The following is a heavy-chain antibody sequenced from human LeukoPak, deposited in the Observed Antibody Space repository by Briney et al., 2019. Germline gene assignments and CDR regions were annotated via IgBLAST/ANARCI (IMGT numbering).Heavy chain of an antibody. CDR1: GYTFTGYY. Sequence: ASVKVSCKASGYTFTGYYMHWVRQAPGQGLEWMGWINPNSGGTNYAQKFQGRVTMTRDTSISTAYMELSRLRSDDTAVYYCARDWDGGSYPHYCFDYWGQGTLVTVSS. J-gene: IGHJ4*02. D-gene: IGHD1-26*01. CDR3: ARDWDGGSYPHYCFDY. CDR2: INPNSGGT. V-gene: IGHV1-2*02.